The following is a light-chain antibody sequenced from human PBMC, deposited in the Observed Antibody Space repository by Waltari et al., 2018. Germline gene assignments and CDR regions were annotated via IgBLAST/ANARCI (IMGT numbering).Light chain of an antibody. Sequence: QLVVTQSPSASASLGASVKLTCTLSSGHSSNIIAWLQQQPAKGPRYLMKVNSDGSHSRGDEIPVRFAGSSAGAERHLTISSLQAEDEADYYCQTGGHGTWVFGGGTKLTVL. V-gene: IGLV4-69*01. CDR1: SGHSSNI. CDR2: VNSDGSH. CDR3: QTGGHGTWV. J-gene: IGLJ3*02.